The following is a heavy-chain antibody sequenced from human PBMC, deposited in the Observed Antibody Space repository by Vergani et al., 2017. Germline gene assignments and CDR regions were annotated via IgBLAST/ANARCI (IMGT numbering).Heavy chain of an antibody. CDR1: GFTFSGSA. V-gene: IGHV3-53*01. CDR3: ARELDV. Sequence: EVQLVESGGGLVQPGGSLKLSCAASGFTFSGSAMHWVRQAPGKGLEWVSVIYSGGSTYYADSVKGRFTISRDNSKNTLYLQMNSLRAEDTAVYYCARELDVWGKGTTVTVSS. J-gene: IGHJ6*04. CDR2: IYSGGST.